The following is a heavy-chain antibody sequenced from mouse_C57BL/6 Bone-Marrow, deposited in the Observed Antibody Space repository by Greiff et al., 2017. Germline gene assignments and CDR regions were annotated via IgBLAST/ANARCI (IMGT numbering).Heavy chain of an antibody. D-gene: IGHD4-1*01. J-gene: IGHJ2*01. V-gene: IGHV5-9-1*02. CDR3: TRGELVFDY. CDR2: ISSGGDYI. CDR1: GFTFSSYA. Sequence: EVKVVESGEGLVKPGGSLKLSCAASGFTFSSYAMSWVRQTPEKRLEWVAYISSGGDYIYYADTLQGRFTISRDNARHTLYLQMSSLKSEDTAMYYCTRGELVFDYWGQGTTLTVSS.